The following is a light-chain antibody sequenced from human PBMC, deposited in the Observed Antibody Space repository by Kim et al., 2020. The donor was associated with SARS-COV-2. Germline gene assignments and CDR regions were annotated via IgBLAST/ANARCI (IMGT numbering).Light chain of an antibody. CDR2: RNN. CDR1: SSNIGSNY. Sequence: QSVLTQPPSASGTPGQRVTISCSGSSSNIGSNYVYWYQQLPGTAPKLLIYRNNQRPSGVPDRFSGSKSGTSASLAISGLRPEDEADYYCAAWDDSLEVVFGGGTKLTVL. V-gene: IGLV1-47*01. J-gene: IGLJ2*01. CDR3: AAWDDSLEVV.